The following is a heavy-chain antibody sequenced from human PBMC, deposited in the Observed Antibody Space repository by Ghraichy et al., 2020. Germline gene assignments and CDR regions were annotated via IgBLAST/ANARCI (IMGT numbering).Heavy chain of an antibody. CDR1: GGSISSYY. J-gene: IGHJ4*02. Sequence: GSLSLTCTVSGGSISSYYWSWIRQPAGKGLEWIGRIYTSGSTNYNPSLKSRVTMSVDTSKNQFSLKLSSVTAADTAVYYCARDSRDGYYPDYWGQGTLVTVSS. D-gene: IGHD5-24*01. V-gene: IGHV4-4*07. CDR2: IYTSGST. CDR3: ARDSRDGYYPDY.